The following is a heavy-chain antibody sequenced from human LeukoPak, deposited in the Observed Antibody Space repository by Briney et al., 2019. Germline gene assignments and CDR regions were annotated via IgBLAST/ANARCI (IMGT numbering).Heavy chain of an antibody. J-gene: IGHJ4*02. Sequence: ASVKVSCKAPGYIFTGYYMHWVRQAPGQGLEWTGLMNPNSGGTKYAQNFQGRVTMTRDTSISTAYMELSRLRSDDTAVYYCARVIRPVLYSTTLYPDFDYWGQGTLVTVSS. CDR3: ARVIRPVLYSTTLYPDFDY. V-gene: IGHV1-2*02. D-gene: IGHD6-13*01. CDR2: MNPNSGGT. CDR1: GYIFTGYY.